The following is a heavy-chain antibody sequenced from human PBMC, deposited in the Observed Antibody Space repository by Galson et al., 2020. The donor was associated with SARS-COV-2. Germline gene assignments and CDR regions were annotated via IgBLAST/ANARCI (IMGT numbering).Heavy chain of an antibody. Sequence: SETLSLTCTVSGGSLISSNYYWGWIRQPPGKGLEWIGNIYYSGSTYYSPSLKSRVTLSVDTSKNQFSLNLRSVTAADTAVYYCAKVTVIVGARTEDYYYGLDVWGLGTTVTVSS. J-gene: IGHJ6*02. CDR1: GGSLISSNYY. CDR2: IYYSGST. CDR3: AKVTVIVGARTEDYYYGLDV. D-gene: IGHD1-26*01. V-gene: IGHV4-39*07.